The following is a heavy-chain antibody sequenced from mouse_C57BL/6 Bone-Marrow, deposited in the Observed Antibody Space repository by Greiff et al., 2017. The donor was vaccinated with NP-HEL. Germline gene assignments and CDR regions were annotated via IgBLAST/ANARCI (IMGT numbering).Heavy chain of an antibody. CDR2: IYPSDSET. Sequence: QVQLQQPGAELVRPGSSVKLSCKASGYTFTSYWMDWVKQRPGQGLEWIGNIYPSDSETHYNQKFKDKATLTVDKSSSTAYMQLSSLTSEDSAVYYCAVYYYDKGYFDYWGQGTTLTVSS. CDR1: GYTFTSYW. D-gene: IGHD1-1*01. V-gene: IGHV1-61*01. J-gene: IGHJ2*01. CDR3: AVYYYDKGYFDY.